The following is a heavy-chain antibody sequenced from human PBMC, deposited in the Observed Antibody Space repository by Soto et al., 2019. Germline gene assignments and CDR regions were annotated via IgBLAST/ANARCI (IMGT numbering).Heavy chain of an antibody. CDR2: ISGSGGST. Sequence: VQLLESGGGLVQPGGSLRLSCAASGFTFSSYAMSWVRQAPGKELEWVSAISGSGGSTYYADSVKGRFTISRDNSKNTLYLQMNSLRAEDTAVYYCAKANNYYDAFDIWGQGTMVTVSS. V-gene: IGHV3-23*01. D-gene: IGHD3-10*01. CDR3: AKANNYYDAFDI. J-gene: IGHJ3*02. CDR1: GFTFSSYA.